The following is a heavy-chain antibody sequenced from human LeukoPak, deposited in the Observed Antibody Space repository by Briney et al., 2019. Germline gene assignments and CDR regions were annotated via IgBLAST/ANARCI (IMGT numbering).Heavy chain of an antibody. CDR1: GFTFSNAW. Sequence: GSLRLSCAASGFTFSNAWMSWVRQAPGKGLEWIGSIYYSGSTYYNPSLKSRVTISVDTSKNQFSLKLSSVTAADTAVYYCASIRVIPYNWFDPWGQGTLVTVSS. V-gene: IGHV4-38-2*01. D-gene: IGHD3-22*01. CDR2: IYYSGST. CDR3: ASIRVIPYNWFDP. J-gene: IGHJ5*02.